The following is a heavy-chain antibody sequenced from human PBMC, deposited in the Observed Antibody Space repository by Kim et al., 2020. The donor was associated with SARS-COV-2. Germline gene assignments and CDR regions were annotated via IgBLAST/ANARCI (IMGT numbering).Heavy chain of an antibody. Sequence: ADSVKAPFTNTKDNSKNTVYLQMNSLRAEDTAVYYCAKNEYGYNSYYFDYWGQGTLVTVSS. D-gene: IGHD1-1*01. CDR3: AKNEYGYNSYYFDY. V-gene: IGHV3-33*06. J-gene: IGHJ4*02.